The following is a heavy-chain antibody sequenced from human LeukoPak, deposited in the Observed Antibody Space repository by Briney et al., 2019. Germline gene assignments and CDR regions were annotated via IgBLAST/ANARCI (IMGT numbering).Heavy chain of an antibody. CDR3: AREDYYDSRGFDY. V-gene: IGHV6-1*01. J-gene: IGHJ4*02. CDR1: GDSVSSNSAA. Sequence: SQTLSLTCAISGDSVSSNSAAWNWIRQSPWRGLEWLGRTYYRSKWYNDYAVSVKSRITINPDTSKNQFSLQLNSVTPEDTAVYYCAREDYYDSRGFDYWGQGTLVTVSS. D-gene: IGHD3-22*01. CDR2: TYYRSKWYN.